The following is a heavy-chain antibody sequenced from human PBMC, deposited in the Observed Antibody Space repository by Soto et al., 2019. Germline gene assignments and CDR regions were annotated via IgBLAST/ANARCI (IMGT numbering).Heavy chain of an antibody. V-gene: IGHV3-23*01. J-gene: IGHJ6*02. CDR1: GFSFSTYP. CDR2: ISGSGDKT. CDR3: AKVQRAIVVVPAAPYYYYGMDV. D-gene: IGHD2-2*01. Sequence: GGSLRLSCAASGFSFSTYPMVWVRQAPGKRLEAVSSISGSGDKTYYKDSVKGRFTISRDNSKNTVDLQMNSLRPEDTAVYYCAKVQRAIVVVPAAPYYYYGMDVWGQGTTVTVSS.